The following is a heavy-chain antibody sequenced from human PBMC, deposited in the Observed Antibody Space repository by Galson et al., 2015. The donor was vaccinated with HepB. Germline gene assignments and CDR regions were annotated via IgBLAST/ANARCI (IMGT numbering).Heavy chain of an antibody. CDR3: ATLSRGDSSGDYSDY. CDR1: GYTFTSYG. V-gene: IGHV1-18*04. J-gene: IGHJ4*02. D-gene: IGHD3-22*01. CDR2: INAYNGNT. Sequence: SVKVSCKASGYTFTSYGISWVRQAPGQGLEWMGWINAYNGNTNYAQKLQGRVTMTRDKSTSTAYMELRSLRSDDTAVYYCATLSRGDSSGDYSDYWGQGTLVTVSS.